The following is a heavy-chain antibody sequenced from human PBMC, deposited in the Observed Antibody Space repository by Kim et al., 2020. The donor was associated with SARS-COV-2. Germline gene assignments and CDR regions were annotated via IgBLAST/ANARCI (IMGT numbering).Heavy chain of an antibody. J-gene: IGHJ3*01. V-gene: IGHV3-74*01. CDR3: SREIWEWRSFEL. CDR2: INPDGSST. Sequence: GGSLRLSCAASGFTLSSYWMHWFRQAPGKGLVWVGRINPDGSSTTYADSVGGRLTISRDNAKDTLYLQMNSLRAEDTAVYYCSREIWEWRSFELWGQGTTVTVSS. D-gene: IGHD3-3*01. CDR1: GFTLSSYW.